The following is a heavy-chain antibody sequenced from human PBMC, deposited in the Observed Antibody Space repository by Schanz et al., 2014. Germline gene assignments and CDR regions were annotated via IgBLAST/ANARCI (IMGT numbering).Heavy chain of an antibody. D-gene: IGHD2-21*01. CDR2: ITAYNGDT. Sequence: QVQVVQSGAEVKKPGASVKVSCKASGYTFTDYGVIWVRQAPGQGLEWMGWITAYNGDTNYALKLQGRVTMTTDTSTGTAYMELRSLRSDDTAVYYCAKDQLLSCYFDYWGQGTLXTVSS. V-gene: IGHV1-18*01. CDR3: AKDQLLSCYFDY. J-gene: IGHJ4*02. CDR1: GYTFTDYG.